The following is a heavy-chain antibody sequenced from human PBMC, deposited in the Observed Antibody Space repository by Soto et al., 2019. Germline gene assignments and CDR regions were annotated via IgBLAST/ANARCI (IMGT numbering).Heavy chain of an antibody. V-gene: IGHV3-23*01. Sequence: EVQLLESGGGLVQPGGSLRLSCEASGFTFSSHAMSWVRQAPGKGLEWVSAISGSDAGTFDADSVRGRFTISRDNSKNTLYLHMNSLRVEETAIYYCTKDPCTRSSCYVDFWGQGSLVTVSS. CDR3: TKDPCTRSSCYVDF. D-gene: IGHD2-2*01. J-gene: IGHJ4*02. CDR1: GFTFSSHA. CDR2: ISGSDAGT.